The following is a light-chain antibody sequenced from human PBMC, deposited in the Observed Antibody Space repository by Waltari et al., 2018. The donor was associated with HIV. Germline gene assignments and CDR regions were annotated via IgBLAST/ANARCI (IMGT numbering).Light chain of an antibody. CDR1: SSDVGSYNV. CDR2: EVS. CDR3: CSYAGSSTYVV. Sequence: QSALTQPASVSGSPGQSITISCTGTSSDVGSYNVVSWYQQHPGKAPTPMIYEVSKRPSGVSNRFSGSKSGNTASLTISGLQAEDEADYHCCSYAGSSTYVVFGGGTKLTVL. V-gene: IGLV2-23*02. J-gene: IGLJ2*01.